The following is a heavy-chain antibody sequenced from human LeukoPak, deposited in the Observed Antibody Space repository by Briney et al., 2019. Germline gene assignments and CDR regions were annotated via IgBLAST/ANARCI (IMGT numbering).Heavy chain of an antibody. CDR2: ISRSGSTI. CDR3: ASGYDLPY. D-gene: IGHD5-12*01. V-gene: IGHV3-48*03. J-gene: IGHJ4*02. CDR1: TFAFSNYE. Sequence: GGSLRLSCAASTFAFSNYEMNWVRQAPGKGLEWISYISRSGSTIYYADSVKGRFTISRDNAKNSLYLQMNSLRAEDTAVYYCASGYDLPYWGQGTLVTVSS.